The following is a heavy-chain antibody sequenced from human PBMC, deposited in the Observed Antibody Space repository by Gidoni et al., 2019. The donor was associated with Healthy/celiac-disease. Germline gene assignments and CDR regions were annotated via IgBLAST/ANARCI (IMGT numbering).Heavy chain of an antibody. Sequence: QLQLQESGPGLVKPSETLSLTCTVSGGSISSSSYYWGWIRQPPGKGLEWIGIIYSSGSTYYNPSLKSRVTISVDTSKNLLSLKLSSVTAADTAVYYCARHNSRMDFSYYYYMDVWGKGTTVTVSS. J-gene: IGHJ6*03. CDR3: ARHNSRMDFSYYYYMDV. V-gene: IGHV4-39*01. D-gene: IGHD3-3*01. CDR1: GGSISSSSYY. CDR2: IYSSGST.